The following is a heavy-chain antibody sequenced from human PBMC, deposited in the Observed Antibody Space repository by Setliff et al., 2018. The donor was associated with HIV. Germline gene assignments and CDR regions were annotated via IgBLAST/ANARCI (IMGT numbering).Heavy chain of an antibody. CDR2: ISIYDGSEK. CDR3: ARVQQQLLQEDDYFDY. J-gene: IGHJ4*02. V-gene: IGHV3-30*04. Sequence: GGSLRLSCAASGFTFTTYAMHWVRRAPGKGLEWVAVISIYDGSEKYYADSVKGRFTLSRDNFRNTLYLQMNSLRPEDTAVYYCARVQQQLLQEDDYFDYWGQGTLVTVSS. CDR1: GFTFTTYA. D-gene: IGHD6-13*01.